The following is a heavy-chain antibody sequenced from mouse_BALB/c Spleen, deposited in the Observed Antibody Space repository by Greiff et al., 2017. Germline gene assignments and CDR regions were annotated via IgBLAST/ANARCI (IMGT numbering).Heavy chain of an antibody. CDR3: TPLVTMTFAY. CDR1: GYTFTSYW. V-gene: IGHV1S22*01. D-gene: IGHD2-2*01. Sequence: LKQPGSELVRPGASVKLSCKASGYTFTSYWMHWVKQRPGQGLEWIGNIYPGSGSTNYDEKFKSKATLTVDTSSSTAYMQLSSLTSEDSAVYYCTPLVTMTFAYWGQGTLVTVSA. CDR2: IYPGSGST. J-gene: IGHJ3*01.